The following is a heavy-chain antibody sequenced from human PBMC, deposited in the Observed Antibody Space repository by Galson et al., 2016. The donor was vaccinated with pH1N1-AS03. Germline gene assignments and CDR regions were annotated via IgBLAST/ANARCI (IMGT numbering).Heavy chain of an antibody. J-gene: IGHJ4*02. CDR1: GYSLTGFY. CDR3: ARDKAPYYYDKSGYGSDY. D-gene: IGHD3-22*01. CDR2: INPNSGDT. Sequence: SVKVSCKASGYSLTGFYVHWVRQAPGQGLEWMGWINPNSGDTNYAQQFRGRVTMTRDTSINTAYMELSSLRSDDTAVYYCARDKAPYYYDKSGYGSDYWGQGTLVTVSS. V-gene: IGHV1-2*02.